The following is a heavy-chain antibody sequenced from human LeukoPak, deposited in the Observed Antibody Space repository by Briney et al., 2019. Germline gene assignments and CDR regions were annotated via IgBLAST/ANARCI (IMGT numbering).Heavy chain of an antibody. CDR3: ARGRNHYRIAVAGRYNWFDP. V-gene: IGHV4-34*01. CDR1: GGSFSGYY. J-gene: IGHJ5*02. D-gene: IGHD6-19*01. Sequence: SETLSLTCAVYGGSFSGYYWSWIRQPPGKGLEWIGEINHSGSTNYNPSLKSRVTISVDTSKNQFSLKLSSVTAADTAVYYCARGRNHYRIAVAGRYNWFDPWGQGTLVTVSS. CDR2: INHSGST.